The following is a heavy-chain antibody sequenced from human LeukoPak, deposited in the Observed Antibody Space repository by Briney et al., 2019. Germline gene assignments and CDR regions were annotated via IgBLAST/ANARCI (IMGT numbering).Heavy chain of an antibody. CDR2: IDSDGSST. CDR1: GFTLSSYW. Sequence: GGSLRLSCAASGFTLSSYWMHWVRQAPGKGLVWVSRIDSDGSSTTYADSVKGRFTISRDNAKNTLYLQMNSLRAEDTALYYCIRGFDSSGVVGMDVWGQGTTVTVSS. V-gene: IGHV3-74*01. CDR3: IRGFDSSGVVGMDV. D-gene: IGHD3-22*01. J-gene: IGHJ6*02.